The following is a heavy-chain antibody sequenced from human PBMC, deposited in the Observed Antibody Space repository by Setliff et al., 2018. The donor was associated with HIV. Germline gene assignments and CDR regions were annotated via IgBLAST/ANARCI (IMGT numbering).Heavy chain of an antibody. CDR1: GGSVTPYY. Sequence: SETLSLTCTVSGGSVTPYYWIWVRQPPGKGLEWIGYSYYSGSTNYSPSLKSRVTISVDTSKNQFSLNLSSLTAADTAVYYCTRGNYFESGTYYKNGDYYYYYYMDVWGKGTTVTVSS. CDR3: TRGNYFESGTYYKNGDYYYYYYMDV. V-gene: IGHV4-59*08. J-gene: IGHJ6*03. CDR2: SYYSGST. D-gene: IGHD3-10*01.